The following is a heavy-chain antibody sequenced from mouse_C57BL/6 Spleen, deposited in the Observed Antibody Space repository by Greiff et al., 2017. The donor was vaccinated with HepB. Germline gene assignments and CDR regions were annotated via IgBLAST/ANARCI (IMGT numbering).Heavy chain of an antibody. V-gene: IGHV1-4*01. D-gene: IGHD1-1*01. CDR2: INPSSGYT. Sequence: QVQLKQSGAELARPGASVKMSCKASGYTFTSYTMHWVKQRPGQGLEWIGYINPSSGYTKYNQKFKDKATLTADKSSSTAYMQLSSLTSEDSAVYYCARGRYYDWYFDVWGTGTTVTVSS. CDR3: ARGRYYDWYFDV. J-gene: IGHJ1*03. CDR1: GYTFTSYT.